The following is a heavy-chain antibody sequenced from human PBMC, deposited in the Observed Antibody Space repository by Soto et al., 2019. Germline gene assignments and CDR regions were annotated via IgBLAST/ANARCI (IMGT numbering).Heavy chain of an antibody. J-gene: IGHJ4*02. CDR2: ISYDGSNK. D-gene: IGHD2-2*01. CDR3: ARGPSSLNSFDY. Sequence: GGSLRLSCAASGFTFSSYAMHWVRQAPGKGLEWVAVISYDGSNKYYADSVKGRFTISRDNSKNTLYLQMNSLRAEDTAVYYCARGPSSLNSFDYWGQGNLVTVSS. V-gene: IGHV3-30-3*01. CDR1: GFTFSSYA.